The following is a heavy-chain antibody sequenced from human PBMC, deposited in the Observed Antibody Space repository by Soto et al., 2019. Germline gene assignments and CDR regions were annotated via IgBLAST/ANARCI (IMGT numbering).Heavy chain of an antibody. V-gene: IGHV1-69*06. CDR3: ARGRIVGATDYYYGMDV. Sequence: QVQLVQSGAEVKKPGSSVKVSCKASGGTFSSYAISWVRQAPGQGLEWMGGIIPIFGTANYAQKFQGRVTITADISTSTAYMELSSLRSEDTAVYYCARGRIVGATDYYYGMDVWGQGTTVTVSS. CDR1: GGTFSSYA. CDR2: IIPIFGTA. J-gene: IGHJ6*02. D-gene: IGHD1-26*01.